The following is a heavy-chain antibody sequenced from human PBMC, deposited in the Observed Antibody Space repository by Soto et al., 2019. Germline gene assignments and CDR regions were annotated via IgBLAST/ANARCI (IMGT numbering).Heavy chain of an antibody. Sequence: QITVKESGLTLVKPTETLTLTCTFSGFSLSSIGMGVGWIRQPPGKALEWLALIYRDDDKRYSPSLSSRLTTHQDPSKIEVDLTTTNLDPVDTATYYCARLARGVYDAGRLWEKFDYWGQGTLVTVSS. D-gene: IGHD5-12*01. CDR1: GFSLSSIGMG. J-gene: IGHJ4*02. V-gene: IGHV2-5*02. CDR3: ARLARGVYDAGRLWEKFDY. CDR2: IYRDDDK.